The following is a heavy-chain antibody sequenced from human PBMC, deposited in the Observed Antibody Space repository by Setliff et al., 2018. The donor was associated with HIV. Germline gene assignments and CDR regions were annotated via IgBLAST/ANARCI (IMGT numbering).Heavy chain of an antibody. Sequence: SETLSLTCFVSGVSTSDHYWGWIRQPPGKGLEWIGCIYSSGTTQYNPSVESRVTMSLDTSRDQFSLNLRSVTAADTAVYFCARLIHTGLLYFDFWGLGTLVTVSS. D-gene: IGHD2-8*02. J-gene: IGHJ4*02. CDR2: IYSSGTT. CDR3: ARLIHTGLLYFDF. CDR1: GVSTSDHY. V-gene: IGHV4-4*09.